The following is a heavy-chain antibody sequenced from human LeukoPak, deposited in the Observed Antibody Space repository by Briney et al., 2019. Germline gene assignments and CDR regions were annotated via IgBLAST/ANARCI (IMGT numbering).Heavy chain of an antibody. Sequence: GGSLKIPFKGSGYRFTRYWIGWVRQMPGKGLEWMGVIFPGDSDNIFSPPFQGQVPIPADKSISTAFLQWGNLEASGSAWFSCARGTYYYDSSCYYYDYGMDVWGQGTTVTVSS. CDR3: ARGTYYYDSSCYYYDYGMDV. D-gene: IGHD3-22*01. CDR2: IFPGDSDN. CDR1: GYRFTRYW. V-gene: IGHV5-51*06. J-gene: IGHJ6*02.